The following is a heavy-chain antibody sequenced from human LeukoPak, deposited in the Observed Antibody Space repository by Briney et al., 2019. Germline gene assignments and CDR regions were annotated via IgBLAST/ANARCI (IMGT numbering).Heavy chain of an antibody. J-gene: IGHJ4*02. V-gene: IGHV3-21*01. CDR2: INSDGSRT. D-gene: IGHD6-25*01. CDR3: AKEDENGSGHFDY. CDR1: GFTFSRFP. Sequence: PGGSLRLSCAASGFTFSRFPINWVRQVPGKGLEWVSSINSDGSRTYYAGSMKGRFTISRDNAKSSLYLQMNSLSADDTAAYYCAKEDENGSGHFDYWGQGTLVTVSA.